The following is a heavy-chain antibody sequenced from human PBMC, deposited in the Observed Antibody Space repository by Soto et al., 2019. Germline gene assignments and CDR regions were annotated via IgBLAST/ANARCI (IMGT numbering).Heavy chain of an antibody. CDR3: VRRHVSATGIDWFDP. V-gene: IGHV1-2*02. J-gene: IGHJ5*02. Sequence: GASVKVSCKASGYTFTGYYMHWVRQAPGQGLEWMGWVNPNSGGTNYAQKFQGRVTMTRDTSISTAYMELSSLGSEDTAVYYCVRRHVSATGIDWFDPWGQGTLVTVSS. D-gene: IGHD6-13*01. CDR2: VNPNSGGT. CDR1: GYTFTGYY.